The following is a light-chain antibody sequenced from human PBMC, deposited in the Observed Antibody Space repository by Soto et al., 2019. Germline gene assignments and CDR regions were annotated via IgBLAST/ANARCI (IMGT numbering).Light chain of an antibody. Sequence: SYELTQPPSVSVSPGQTASITCTGDNWGDKYACWYQQKPGQSPVLAIYQDSKRPSGIPEGFSSSNSGNTATLTIRGTQAMDDADYYCQAWDSSTYVFGTGTKLTVL. J-gene: IGLJ1*01. CDR2: QDS. CDR1: NWGDKY. V-gene: IGLV3-1*01. CDR3: QAWDSSTYV.